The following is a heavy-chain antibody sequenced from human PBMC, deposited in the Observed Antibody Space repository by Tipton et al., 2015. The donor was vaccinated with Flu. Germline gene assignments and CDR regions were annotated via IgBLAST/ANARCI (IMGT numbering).Heavy chain of an antibody. CDR2: IYHSGST. D-gene: IGHD1-26*01. CDR3: AREGRVEILDY. Sequence: TLSLTCTVSGYSISSGYYWAWIRQPPGKGLDWIGSIYHSGSTYYNPSLKSRVTISEDTSKNQFSLKLSSVTAADTAVYYCAREGRVEILDYWGQGTLVTVSS. CDR1: GYSISSGYY. V-gene: IGHV4-38-2*02. J-gene: IGHJ4*02.